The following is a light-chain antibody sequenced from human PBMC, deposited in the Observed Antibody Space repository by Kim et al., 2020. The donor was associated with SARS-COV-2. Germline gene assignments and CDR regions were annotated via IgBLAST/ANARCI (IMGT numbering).Light chain of an antibody. J-gene: IGLJ2*01. Sequence: SVAISATGTSSNVGSNNRVAWYHHPPGTDPKLMIYEVSNRPSGVPDRFSGSKSGNTASLTISGLQAEDEADYYCSSYTSSSTDVVFGGGTQLTVL. V-gene: IGLV2-18*02. CDR3: SSYTSSSTDVV. CDR1: SSNVGSNNR. CDR2: EVS.